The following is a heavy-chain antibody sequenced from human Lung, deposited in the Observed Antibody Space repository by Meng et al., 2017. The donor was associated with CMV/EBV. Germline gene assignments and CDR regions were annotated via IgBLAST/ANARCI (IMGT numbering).Heavy chain of an antibody. CDR3: TGDSQLHPNLDY. CDR1: GLSGSDEY. J-gene: IGHJ4*02. D-gene: IGHD3-10*01. Sequence: VRWVGCGGGGVRAGGCVSLSCGTSGLSGSDEYMSWVRQPPGKGLEWVSIIYRGDNTYYADSVKGRFTVSRDNSKNTMYLQMNSLRVEDTAVYYCTGDSQLHPNLDYWGQGTLVTVSS. CDR2: IYRGDNT. V-gene: IGHV3-66*01.